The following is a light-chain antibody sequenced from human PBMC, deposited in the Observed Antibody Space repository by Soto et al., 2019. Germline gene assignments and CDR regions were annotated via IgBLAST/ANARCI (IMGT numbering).Light chain of an antibody. Sequence: EIVLTQSPGTLSLSPGERATLSCRASQSVSSSYLAWYQQKPGQAPRLLIYGASKRATGIPDRFSGSGSGSDFTLTSSRLEPEDFAVYYCQQYGTFGPGTKVEIK. CDR2: GAS. CDR1: QSVSSSY. CDR3: QQYGT. J-gene: IGKJ1*01. V-gene: IGKV3-20*01.